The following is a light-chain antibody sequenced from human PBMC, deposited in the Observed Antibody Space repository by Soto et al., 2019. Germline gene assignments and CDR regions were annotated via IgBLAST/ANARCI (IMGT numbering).Light chain of an antibody. V-gene: IGKV1-5*03. CDR2: RAS. J-gene: IGKJ5*01. CDR3: QQYNTYST. CDR1: QSIGSW. Sequence: DIQITQSPSTLSASVGDRVTITCRASQSIGSWLAWYQQKPGRAPNLLIYRASSLESGVPSRFSGSGSGTEFTLTISSLQPDDFATYYCQQYNTYSTFGQGTRLESK.